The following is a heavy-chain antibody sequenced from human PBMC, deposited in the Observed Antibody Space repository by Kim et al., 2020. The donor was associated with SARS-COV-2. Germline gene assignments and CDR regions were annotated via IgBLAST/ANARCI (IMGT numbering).Heavy chain of an antibody. D-gene: IGHD3-10*02. J-gene: IGHJ1*01. CDR2: INSDGSNI. V-gene: IGHV3-21*04. CDR3: ARGGVRQGFEH. Sequence: GGSLRLSCEASGFTFSNYWMNWVRQAPGKGLVWVSRINSDGSNIYYADSVKGRFTISRDNAKNSLYLQMNRLRAEDTAVYYCARGGVRQGFEHWGQGTVVTVSS. CDR1: GFTFSNYW.